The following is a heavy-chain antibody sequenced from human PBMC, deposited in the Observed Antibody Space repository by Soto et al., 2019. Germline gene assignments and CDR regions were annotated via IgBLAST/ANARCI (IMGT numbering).Heavy chain of an antibody. V-gene: IGHV5-51*01. CDR3: ARHSYIDRISVAGTDY. Sequence: PGESLKISCKGSGYSFTSYWIGWVRQMPGKGLEWMGIIYPGDSDTRYSPSFQGQVTISADKSISTAYLQWSSLKASDTAMYYCARHSYIDRISVAGTDYWGQGTLVTVSS. CDR1: GYSFTSYW. J-gene: IGHJ4*02. D-gene: IGHD6-19*01. CDR2: IYPGDSDT.